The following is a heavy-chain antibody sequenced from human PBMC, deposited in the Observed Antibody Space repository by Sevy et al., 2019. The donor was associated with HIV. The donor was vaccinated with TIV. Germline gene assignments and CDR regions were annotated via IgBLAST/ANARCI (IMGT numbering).Heavy chain of an antibody. Sequence: SETLSLTCTVSGGSISSGSYYWSWIRQPAGKGLEWIGRIYTSGSTNYNPSLKSRVTISVDTSKNQFSLKLSSVTAADTAVYYCARARRDGDTAMALYFDYWGQGTLVTVSS. CDR2: IYTSGST. CDR1: GGSISSGSYY. CDR3: ARARRDGDTAMALYFDY. V-gene: IGHV4-61*02. D-gene: IGHD5-18*01. J-gene: IGHJ4*02.